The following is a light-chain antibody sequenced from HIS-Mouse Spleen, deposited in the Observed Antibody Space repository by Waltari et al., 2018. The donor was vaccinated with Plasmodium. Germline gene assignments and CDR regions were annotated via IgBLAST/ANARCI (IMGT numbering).Light chain of an antibody. Sequence: EIVMTPSPATLSVSPGERATLSCRASQSVSSNLAWYQQKPGQAPRCLIYGASTRATGIPARFSGSGSGTEYTLTISSLQSEDFAVYYCQQYNNWSFTFGPGTKVDIK. CDR2: GAS. V-gene: IGKV3-15*01. CDR3: QQYNNWSFT. CDR1: QSVSSN. J-gene: IGKJ3*01.